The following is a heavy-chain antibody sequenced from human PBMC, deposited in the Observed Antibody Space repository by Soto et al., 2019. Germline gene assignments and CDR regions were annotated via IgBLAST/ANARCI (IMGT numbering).Heavy chain of an antibody. V-gene: IGHV4-31*03. CDR3: ARTTVTCIDY. J-gene: IGHJ4*02. D-gene: IGHD4-17*01. Sequence: SEPLSLTCYVSGGSISSGAYYWSWMRQHPGKGLEWIGYIYYSGSTYYNPSLKSRVTISVDTSKNQFSLKLSSVTAADTAVYYCARTTVTCIDYWGQGTLVTVSS. CDR2: IYYSGST. CDR1: GGSISSGAYY.